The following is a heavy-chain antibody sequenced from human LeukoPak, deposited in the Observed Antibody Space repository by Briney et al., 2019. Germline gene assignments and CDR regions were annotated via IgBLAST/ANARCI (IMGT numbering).Heavy chain of an antibody. Sequence: PSETLPLTCGVSGTSFTSYYWSWIRQPPGKGLEGIGDVNHSGYTNMNPSLDSRVTISVDTSKNQFSLMTTSETGADTAVYVCARMTTGHDYWGQGTLVAVSS. V-gene: IGHV4-34*01. CDR1: GTSFTSYY. D-gene: IGHD4-17*01. CDR2: VNHSGYT. CDR3: ARMTTGHDY. J-gene: IGHJ4*02.